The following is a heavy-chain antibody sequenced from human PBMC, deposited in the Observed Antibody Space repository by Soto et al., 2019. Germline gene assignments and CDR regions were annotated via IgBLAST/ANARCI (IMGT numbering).Heavy chain of an antibody. CDR3: ARDKITGLFDY. CDR2: INHSGST. J-gene: IGHJ4*02. D-gene: IGHD2-8*02. CDR1: GGSFSGYY. V-gene: IGHV4-34*01. Sequence: QMQLQQWGAGLLKPSETLSLTCAVYGGSFSGYYWPWIRQPPGTGLEWIGEINHSGSTNYNPSLKSRVTISVDSSKHQFSLKLTSVTAADTAVYYWARDKITGLFDYWGQGTLVTVSS.